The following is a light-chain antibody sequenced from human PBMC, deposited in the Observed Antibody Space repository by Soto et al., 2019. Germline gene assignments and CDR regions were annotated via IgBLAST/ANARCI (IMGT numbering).Light chain of an antibody. V-gene: IGLV1-47*01. Sequence: QAVVTQPPSTSGTPGQTVTISCSGGSSNIGLNYVYWYQHLPGMAPKLLIYRTTQRPSGVPDRFSGSNSGNTATLTLSGAQAGDEADYYCQVWDSNTVVFGGGTKVTVL. CDR2: RTT. J-gene: IGLJ2*01. CDR1: SSNIGLNY. CDR3: QVWDSNTVV.